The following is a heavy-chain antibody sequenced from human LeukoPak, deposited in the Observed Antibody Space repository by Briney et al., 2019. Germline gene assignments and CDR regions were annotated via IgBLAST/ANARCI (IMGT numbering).Heavy chain of an antibody. V-gene: IGHV4-4*07. CDR1: GGSISSYY. D-gene: IGHD2-2*03. CDR3: AREAGHGYAPV. CDR2: IYSSGST. J-gene: IGHJ4*02. Sequence: SETLSLTCTVSGGSISSYYWSWIRQPAGKGLEWIGRIYSSGSTNYNPSLKSRVSMSVDTSKNQFSLKVRSVTASDTAVYYCAREAGHGYAPVWGQGVLVTVSS.